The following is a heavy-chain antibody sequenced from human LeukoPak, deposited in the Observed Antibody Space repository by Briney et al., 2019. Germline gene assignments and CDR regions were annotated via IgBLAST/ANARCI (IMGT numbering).Heavy chain of an antibody. CDR3: ARLVSGIAAAGTLYYYYMDV. J-gene: IGHJ6*03. D-gene: IGHD6-13*01. CDR1: GGSFSGYY. Sequence: SETLSLTCAVYGGSFSGYYWSWIRQPPGKGLEWIGEINHSGSTNYNPSLKSRVTISVDTSKNQFSLKLSSVTAADTAVYYCARLVSGIAAAGTLYYYYMDVWGKGTTVTISS. V-gene: IGHV4-34*01. CDR2: INHSGST.